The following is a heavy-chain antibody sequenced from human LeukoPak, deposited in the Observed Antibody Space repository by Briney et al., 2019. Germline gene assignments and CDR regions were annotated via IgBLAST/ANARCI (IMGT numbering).Heavy chain of an antibody. V-gene: IGHV3-43*02. CDR3: AKDLSSSWHDAFDI. D-gene: IGHD6-13*01. CDR1: GFTFDDYA. Sequence: GGSLRLSCAASGFTFDDYAMHWVRQAPGKGLEWVSLISGDGGSTYYADSVKGRFTISRDNSKNSLYQQMNSLRTEDTALYYCAKDLSSSWHDAFDIWGQGTMVTVSS. J-gene: IGHJ3*02. CDR2: ISGDGGST.